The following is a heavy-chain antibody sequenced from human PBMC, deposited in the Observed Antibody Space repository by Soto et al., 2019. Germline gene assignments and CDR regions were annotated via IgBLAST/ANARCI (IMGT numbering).Heavy chain of an antibody. CDR2: IIPISSTT. J-gene: IGHJ6*02. CDR1: GGNFITFA. CDR3: AKNLGIDPFGSYGLDV. D-gene: IGHD7-27*01. Sequence: QGELVQYGAEVKKPGSSVKVSCKASGGNFITFAISWVRQSPGQGLEWMGEIIPISSTTKSAHKFQDRVTISADGSSSTVHMELRSLKSEDTAIYFCAKNLGIDPFGSYGLDVWGQGTTVTVSS. V-gene: IGHV1-69*01.